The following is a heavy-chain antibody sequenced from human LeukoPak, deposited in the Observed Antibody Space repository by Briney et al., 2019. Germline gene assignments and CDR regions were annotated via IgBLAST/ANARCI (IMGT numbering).Heavy chain of an antibody. V-gene: IGHV3-74*03. CDR2: IRPEGTTT. Sequence: GGSLRLYCAASGFTFSTYWMHWVRQAPGKGLVWVSRIRPEGTTTAYADSVKGRFTISRDNAKNTLFLQMNSLTAEDTAAYYCARDLDWILFDYWGQGTLVTGSS. CDR3: ARDLDWILFDY. J-gene: IGHJ4*02. CDR1: GFTFSTYW. D-gene: IGHD3-9*01.